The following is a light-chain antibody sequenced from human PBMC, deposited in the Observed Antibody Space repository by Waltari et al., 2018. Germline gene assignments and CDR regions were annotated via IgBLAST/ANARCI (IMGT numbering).Light chain of an antibody. V-gene: IGLV1-47*01. CDR2: RNT. Sequence: QSVLIQPPSAPETPRQPVTIPRSGINSHVASNYVCWSQHHQGTAPELLIYRNTQRRSGVPDRFSGSKSDTSASLAISGLRSEDEADYYCAAWDDSLRAWVFGGGTKLTVL. CDR3: AAWDDSLRAWV. CDR1: NSHVASNY. J-gene: IGLJ3*02.